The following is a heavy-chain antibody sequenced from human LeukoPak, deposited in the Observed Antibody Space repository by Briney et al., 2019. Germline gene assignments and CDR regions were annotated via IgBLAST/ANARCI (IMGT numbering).Heavy chain of an antibody. Sequence: SETLSLTCTVSGGSISSSSYYWGWIRQAPGKGLEWIGSIYYSWSTYYNPSLKSRVTISVDTSKNQFSLRLSSVTAADTAVYYCARHATESTIFGVAIPNNWFDPWGQGTLVTVSS. CDR3: ARHATESTIFGVAIPNNWFDP. CDR2: IYYSWST. D-gene: IGHD3-3*01. CDR1: GGSISSSSYY. V-gene: IGHV4-39*01. J-gene: IGHJ5*02.